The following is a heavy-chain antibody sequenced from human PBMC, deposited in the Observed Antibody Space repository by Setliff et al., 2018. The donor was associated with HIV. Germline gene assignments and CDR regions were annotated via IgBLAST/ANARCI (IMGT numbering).Heavy chain of an antibody. J-gene: IGHJ4*02. Sequence: SETLSLTCAVSGYSIRSGYYWGWIRQPPGKGLEWIGSIYHSGSTYYKPSLKSRVSISVDTSKNQFSLKLSSVTAADTAVYYCARHESGRSSSWSNFDYWGQGTLVTVSS. D-gene: IGHD6-13*01. V-gene: IGHV4-38-2*01. CDR3: ARHESGRSSSWSNFDY. CDR2: IYHSGST. CDR1: GYSIRSGYY.